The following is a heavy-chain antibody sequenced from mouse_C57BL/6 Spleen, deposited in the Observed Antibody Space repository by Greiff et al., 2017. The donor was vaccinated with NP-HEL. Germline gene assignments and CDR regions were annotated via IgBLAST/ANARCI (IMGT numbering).Heavy chain of an antibody. V-gene: IGHV14-1*01. CDR1: GFNITDYY. CDR2: LDPEDGDT. Sequence: EVQRVESGAELVRPGASVKLSCTASGFNITDYYMHWVKQRPEQGLEWIGRLDPEDGDTEYAPKFQGKATMTADTSSNTAYLQLSSLTSDDTAVYYCTTMGDGYSVADWGQGTLVTVSA. CDR3: TTMGDGYSVAD. D-gene: IGHD2-3*01. J-gene: IGHJ3*01.